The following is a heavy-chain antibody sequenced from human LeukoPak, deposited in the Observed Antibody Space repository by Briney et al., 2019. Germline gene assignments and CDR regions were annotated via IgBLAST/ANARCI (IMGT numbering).Heavy chain of an antibody. CDR2: TYYRSKWYY. Sequence: SQTLSLTCAISGDSVSNDTAAWSWIRQSPSRGLEWLGRTYYRSKWYYDYAISVKSRMTIDLETSKNRFSLHLNSVTPDDTAVYYCARLRRYIKQATSGMDVWGQGTTVTVSS. D-gene: IGHD5-18*01. J-gene: IGHJ6*02. CDR3: ARLRRYIKQATSGMDV. CDR1: GDSVSNDTAA. V-gene: IGHV6-1*01.